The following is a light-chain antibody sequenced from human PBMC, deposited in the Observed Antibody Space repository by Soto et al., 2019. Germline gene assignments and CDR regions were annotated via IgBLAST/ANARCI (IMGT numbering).Light chain of an antibody. CDR2: DVS. Sequence: QSVLTQPASVSGSPGQSITISCTGTTSDVGGYNYVSWYLQHPGKAPKLMIYDVSYRPSGVSNRFSGSKSGNTASLTISGLQAEDEADYYCTSYTGNSTLVVFGGGTKLTVL. V-gene: IGLV2-14*01. J-gene: IGLJ2*01. CDR3: TSYTGNSTLVV. CDR1: TSDVGGYNY.